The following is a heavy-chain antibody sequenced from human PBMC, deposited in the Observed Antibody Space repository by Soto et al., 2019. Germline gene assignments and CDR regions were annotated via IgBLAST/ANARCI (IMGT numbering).Heavy chain of an antibody. CDR3: ASSGGITTYGNFDY. Sequence: PAETLSLTCTVSGGSISSGGYYWSWIRQHPGKGLEWIGYIYYSGSTYYNPSLKSRVTISVDTSKNQFSLKLSSVTAADTAVYYCASSGGITTYGNFDYWGQGTLVTVSS. J-gene: IGHJ4*02. D-gene: IGHD1-20*01. CDR2: IYYSGST. CDR1: GGSISSGGYY. V-gene: IGHV4-31*03.